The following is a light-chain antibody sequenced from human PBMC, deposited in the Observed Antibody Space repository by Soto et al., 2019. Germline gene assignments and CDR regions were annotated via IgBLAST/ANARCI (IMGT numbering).Light chain of an antibody. Sequence: QSVLTQPASVSGSPGQSITISCTGTSSDVGGYNYVSWYQQHPGKAPKLMIYDVSNRPSGVSNRFSGSKSGNTASLTISGLQAEDEADYYCSSYTSSSTTRFGGGTKLTVL. CDR1: SSDVGGYNY. CDR3: SSYTSSSTTR. V-gene: IGLV2-14*01. J-gene: IGLJ2*01. CDR2: DVS.